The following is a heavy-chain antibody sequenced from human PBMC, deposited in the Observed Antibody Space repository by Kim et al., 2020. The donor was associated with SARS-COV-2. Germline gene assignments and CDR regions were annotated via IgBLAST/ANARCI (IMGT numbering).Heavy chain of an antibody. CDR2: IYPGDSDT. CDR1: GYSFTSYW. V-gene: IGHV5-51*01. CDR3: ARHAKWGVATMRWFDP. Sequence: GESLKISCKGSGYSFTSYWIGWVRQMPGKGLEWMGIIYPGDSDTRYSPSFQGQVTISADKSISTAYLQWSSLKASDTAMYYCARHAKWGVATMRWFDPWGQGTLVTVSS. D-gene: IGHD5-12*01. J-gene: IGHJ5*02.